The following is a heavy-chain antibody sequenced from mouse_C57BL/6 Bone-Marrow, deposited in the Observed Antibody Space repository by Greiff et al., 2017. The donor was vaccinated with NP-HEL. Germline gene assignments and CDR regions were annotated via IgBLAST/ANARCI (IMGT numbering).Heavy chain of an antibody. Sequence: VQLQQSGAELVRPGTSVKMSCKASGYTFTNYWIGWAKQRPGHGLEWIGDIYPGGGYTNYNEKFKGKATLTADKSSSTAYMQFSSLTSEDSAIYYCARALDYYGSKVYWYFDVWGTGTTVTVSS. CDR1: GYTFTNYW. CDR2: IYPGGGYT. CDR3: ARALDYYGSKVYWYFDV. J-gene: IGHJ1*03. V-gene: IGHV1-63*01. D-gene: IGHD1-1*01.